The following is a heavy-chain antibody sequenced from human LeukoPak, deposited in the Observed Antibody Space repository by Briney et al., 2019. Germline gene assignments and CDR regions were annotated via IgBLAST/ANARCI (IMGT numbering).Heavy chain of an antibody. Sequence: GASVKVSCKASGYSFTGYYMHWVRQAPGQGLEWMGWIYPNTGGTTYAQNFQGRATMTRDTSITTAYLELSRLRPDDTAVYYCARADGSSGWYRDNWFDPWGQGTLVTVSS. J-gene: IGHJ5*02. CDR3: ARADGSSGWYRDNWFDP. V-gene: IGHV1-2*02. D-gene: IGHD6-19*01. CDR2: IYPNTGGT. CDR1: GYSFTGYY.